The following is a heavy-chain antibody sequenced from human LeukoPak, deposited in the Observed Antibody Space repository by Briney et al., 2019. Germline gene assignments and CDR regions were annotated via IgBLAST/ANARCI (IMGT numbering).Heavy chain of an antibody. CDR3: ARESVRFCSGGTCYSRRAFDY. Sequence: PGGSLRLSCAASGFTFSSYEMSWVRQAPGKGLEWVSYISSSGNNMYYADSVKGRFTIARDNAKNSLYLQMNSLRAEDTAVYYCARESVRFCSGGTCYSRRAFDYWGQGTLVTVSS. CDR1: GFTFSSYE. CDR2: ISSSGNNM. J-gene: IGHJ4*02. D-gene: IGHD2-15*01. V-gene: IGHV3-48*03.